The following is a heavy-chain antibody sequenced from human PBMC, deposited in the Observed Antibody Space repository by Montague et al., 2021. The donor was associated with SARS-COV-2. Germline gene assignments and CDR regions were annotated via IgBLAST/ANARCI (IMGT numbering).Heavy chain of an antibody. J-gene: IGHJ4*02. CDR3: ASRGAGWFGSNPERFDY. V-gene: IGHV4-4*02. Sequence: SETLSLTCAVSGGSISSSNWWSWVRQPPGKGLEWIGEIYHSGSTNYNPSRKSRVTISVVKSKNQFSLKLSSVTAADTAVYYCASRGAGWFGSNPERFDYWGQGTLVTVSS. CDR2: IYHSGST. D-gene: IGHD3-10*01. CDR1: GGSISSSNW.